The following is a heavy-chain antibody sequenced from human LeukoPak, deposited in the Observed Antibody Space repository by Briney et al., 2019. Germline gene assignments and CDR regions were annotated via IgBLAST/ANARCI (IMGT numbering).Heavy chain of an antibody. V-gene: IGHV1-69*05. D-gene: IGHD1-26*01. CDR3: ARDRSPTRPFDY. J-gene: IGHJ4*02. CDR1: GGTFSSYA. Sequence: SVKVSCKASGGTFSSYAISWVRQAPGQGLEWMGGIIPIFGTANYAQKLQGRVTMTTDTSTSTAYMELRSLRSDDTAVYYCARDRSPTRPFDYWGQGTLVTVSS. CDR2: IIPIFGTA.